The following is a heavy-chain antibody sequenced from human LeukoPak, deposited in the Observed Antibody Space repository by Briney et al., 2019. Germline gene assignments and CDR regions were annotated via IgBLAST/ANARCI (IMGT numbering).Heavy chain of an antibody. D-gene: IGHD4-23*01. J-gene: IGHJ6*03. V-gene: IGHV1-24*01. CDR3: ARAHDDYGGNSNYYYYYYMDV. CDR2: FDPEDGET. Sequence: ASVKVSCKVSGYTLTELSMHWVRQAPGKGLEWMGGFDPEDGETIYAQKFQGRVTMTEDTSTDTAYMELSSLRSEDTAVYYCARAHDDYGGNSNYYYYYYMDVWGKGTTVTVSS. CDR1: GYTLTELS.